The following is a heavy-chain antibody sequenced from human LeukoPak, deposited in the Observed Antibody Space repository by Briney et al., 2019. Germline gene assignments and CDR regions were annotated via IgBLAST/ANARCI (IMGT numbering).Heavy chain of an antibody. CDR3: AKALPARTYYFDY. V-gene: IGHV3-30*18. J-gene: IGHJ4*02. CDR2: ISYDGSNK. D-gene: IGHD1-14*01. CDR1: GFTFSSYG. Sequence: GGSLRLSCAASGFTFSSYGMHWVRQAPGKGLEWVALISYDGSNKYYADSVKGRFTISRDNSKNTLYLQMNSLRAEDTAVYYCAKALPARTYYFDYWGQGTLVTVSS.